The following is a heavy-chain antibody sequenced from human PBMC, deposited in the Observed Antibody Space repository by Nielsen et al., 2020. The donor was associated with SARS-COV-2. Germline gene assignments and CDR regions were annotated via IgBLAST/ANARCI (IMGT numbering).Heavy chain of an antibody. CDR3: AKIVGAFSFDY. CDR2: IYYSGST. V-gene: IGHV4-59*05. J-gene: IGHJ4*02. Sequence: SETLSLTCTVSGGSISSYYWSWIRQPPGKGLEWIGSIYYSGSTYYNPSLKSRVTISVDTSKNQFSLKLSSVTAADTAVYYCAKIVGAFSFDYWGQGTLVTVSS. D-gene: IGHD1-26*01. CDR1: GGSISSYY.